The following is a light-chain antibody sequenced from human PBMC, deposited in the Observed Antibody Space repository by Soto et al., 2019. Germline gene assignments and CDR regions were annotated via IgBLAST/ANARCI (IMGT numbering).Light chain of an antibody. CDR2: DAS. Sequence: EIVLTESPATVSFAPWERAALSFRASQSVSSYLAWYQQKPGQAPRLLIYDASNRATGIPARFSGSGSGTDFTLTISSLEPEDFAVYYCQQRSNWPTFGQGTKVDIK. CDR3: QQRSNWPT. J-gene: IGKJ1*01. CDR1: QSVSSY. V-gene: IGKV3-11*01.